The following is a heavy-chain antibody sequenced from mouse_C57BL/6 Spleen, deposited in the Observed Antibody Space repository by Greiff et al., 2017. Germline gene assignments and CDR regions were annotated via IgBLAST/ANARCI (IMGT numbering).Heavy chain of an antibody. V-gene: IGHV2-2*01. CDR3: ARVLAGSSSGYAMDY. Sequence: VQLQQSGPGLVQPSQSLSITCTVSGFSLTSYGVHWVRQSPGKGLEWLGVIWSGGSTDYNAAFISRLSISKDNSKSQVFFKMNSLQAADTAIYYCARVLAGSSSGYAMDYWGQGTSVTVSS. D-gene: IGHD1-1*01. CDR1: GFSLTSYG. CDR2: IWSGGST. J-gene: IGHJ4*01.